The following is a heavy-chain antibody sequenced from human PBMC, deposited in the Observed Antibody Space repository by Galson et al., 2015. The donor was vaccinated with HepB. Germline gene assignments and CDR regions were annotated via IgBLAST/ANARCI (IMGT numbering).Heavy chain of an antibody. CDR2: ITPSGGNT. D-gene: IGHD3-3*01. V-gene: IGHV3-23*01. CDR3: AKDIRRHDIWRGRHRTYHYYGLDV. CDR1: GFTSRNYA. Sequence: SLRLSCAASGFTSRNYAMSWVRQAPGKGLEWVSAITPSGGNTYYADSVKGRFTLSRDNSKNTVYLQMNSRRAEDTAVYYCAKDIRRHDIWRGRHRTYHYYGLDVWGQGTTVTVSS. J-gene: IGHJ6*02.